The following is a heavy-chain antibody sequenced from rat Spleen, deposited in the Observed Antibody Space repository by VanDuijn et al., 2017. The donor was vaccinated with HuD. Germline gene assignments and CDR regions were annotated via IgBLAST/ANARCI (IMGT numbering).Heavy chain of an antibody. D-gene: IGHD5-1*01. Sequence: EVQMVKSGGGLVQPGRSLKLSCAASGFTFSDYYMAWVRQAPKKGLEWVASISYEGSSTYYGDSVKGRFTISRDNAKSTLYLQMNSLRSEDTATYYCARLGDYWGQGVMVTVSS. CDR2: ISYEGSST. CDR1: GFTFSDYY. CDR3: ARLGDY. J-gene: IGHJ2*01. V-gene: IGHV5-22*01.